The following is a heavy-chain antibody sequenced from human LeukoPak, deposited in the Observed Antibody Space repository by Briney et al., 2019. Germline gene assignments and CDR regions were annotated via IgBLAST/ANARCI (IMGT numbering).Heavy chain of an antibody. V-gene: IGHV1-69*04. Sequence: SGKASCKASGYTYTTDGISWVRQAPGQGLEWMGTIIPILGIANYAQKFQGRVTITADKSTSTAYMELSSLRSEDTAVYLCERTYCSSTSCYVRATYFDYWGQGTLVTVSS. CDR1: GYTYTTDG. J-gene: IGHJ4*02. CDR3: ERTYCSSTSCYVRATYFDY. D-gene: IGHD2-2*01. CDR2: IIPILGIA.